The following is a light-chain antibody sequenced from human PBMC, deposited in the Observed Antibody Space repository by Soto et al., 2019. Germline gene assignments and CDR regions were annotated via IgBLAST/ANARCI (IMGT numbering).Light chain of an antibody. V-gene: IGKV3-20*01. CDR2: ATS. CDR3: QDSSTSPWP. J-gene: IGKJ1*01. CDR1: QSVTSTY. Sequence: TQSPGTLSLSPRERATLSCRAVQSVTSTYMAWYQQKPGQAPRLLIYATSFRATGIPDRFRGSGSGTDFTLTISSLEPEDSAVYYCQDSSTSPWPFGQGTKVEIK.